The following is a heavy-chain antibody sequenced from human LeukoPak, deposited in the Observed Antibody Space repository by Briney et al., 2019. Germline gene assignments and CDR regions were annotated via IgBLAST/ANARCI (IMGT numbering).Heavy chain of an antibody. CDR1: GGTFSSYA. CDR3: ARTVPTDLFGVVINYYYYGMDV. CDR2: IIPILGIA. Sequence: GASVTVSCKASGGTFSSYAISWVRQAPGQGLEWMGRIIPILGIANYAQKFQGRVTITADKSTSTAYMELSSLRSEDTAVYYCARTVPTDLFGVVINYYYYGMDVWGQGTTVTVSS. D-gene: IGHD3-3*01. J-gene: IGHJ6*02. V-gene: IGHV1-69*04.